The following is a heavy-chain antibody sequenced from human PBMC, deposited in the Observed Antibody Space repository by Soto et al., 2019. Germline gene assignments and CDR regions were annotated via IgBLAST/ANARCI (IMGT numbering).Heavy chain of an antibody. V-gene: IGHV4-34*01. CDR2: INHSGST. CDR1: GGSFSGYY. Sequence: SETLSLTCAVYGGSFSGYYWSWIRQPPGKGLEWIGEINHSGSTNYNPTLKSRVTISVDTSKNQFSLTLSSVTAADTAVYYCARCPSGYCSGGSCPSFDYWGQGTLVTVSS. CDR3: ARCPSGYCSGGSCPSFDY. J-gene: IGHJ4*02. D-gene: IGHD2-15*01.